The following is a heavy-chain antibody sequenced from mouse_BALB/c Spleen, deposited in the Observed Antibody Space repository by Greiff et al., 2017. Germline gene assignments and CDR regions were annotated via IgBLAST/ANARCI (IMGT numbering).Heavy chain of an antibody. CDR1: GYSITSDYA. V-gene: IGHV3-2*02. J-gene: IGHJ3*01. CDR2: ISYSGST. CDR3: ARSVGGTWFAY. Sequence: EVQLQQSGPGLVKPSQSLSLTCTVTGYSITSDYAWNWIRQFPGNKLEWMGYISYSGSTSYNPSLKSRISITRDTSKNQFFLQLNSVTTEDTATYYCARSVGGTWFAYWGQGTLVTVSA. D-gene: IGHD1-1*01.